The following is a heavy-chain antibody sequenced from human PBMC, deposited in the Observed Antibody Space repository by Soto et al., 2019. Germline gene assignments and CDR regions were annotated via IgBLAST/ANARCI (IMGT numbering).Heavy chain of an antibody. V-gene: IGHV4-61*01. J-gene: IGHJ4*02. Sequence: SETLSLTCPVSGGSVTSGNYYWSWIRQPPGKGLEWIGLIYNSGTTNYNPSLKSRVTISLDTSKSQFSLKLTSVTAADTAVYYCAREFAFWGQGILVTVS. CDR2: IYNSGTT. CDR3: AREFAF. CDR1: GGSVTSGNYY.